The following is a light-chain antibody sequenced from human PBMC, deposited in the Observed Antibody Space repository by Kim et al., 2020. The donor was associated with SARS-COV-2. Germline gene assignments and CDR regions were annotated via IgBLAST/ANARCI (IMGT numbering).Light chain of an antibody. CDR3: QHRDKWPPYT. Sequence: EVVLTQSPATLSLSPGERATLSCRASQNIYSYLAWYQHKPGQAPRILIFDASHRATGIPTRFSGSGSGTDFTLTINSLDLEDFAVYYCQHRDKWPPYTFGQETKLEI. J-gene: IGKJ2*01. CDR1: QNIYSY. V-gene: IGKV3-11*01. CDR2: DAS.